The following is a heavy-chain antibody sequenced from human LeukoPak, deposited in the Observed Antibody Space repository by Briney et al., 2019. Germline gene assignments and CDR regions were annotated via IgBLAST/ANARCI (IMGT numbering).Heavy chain of an antibody. D-gene: IGHD1-1*01. CDR1: GFTFSSHS. V-gene: IGHV3-23*01. Sequence: GGSLRLSCAASGFTFSSHSMGWVRQAPGKGLEWVSVISSSGGSTFYADSVKGRFTISRDQSKNTLFLQMNSLRADDTAIYYCARYWNDRYFDYWGPGTLVTVSS. J-gene: IGHJ4*02. CDR2: ISSSGGST. CDR3: ARYWNDRYFDY.